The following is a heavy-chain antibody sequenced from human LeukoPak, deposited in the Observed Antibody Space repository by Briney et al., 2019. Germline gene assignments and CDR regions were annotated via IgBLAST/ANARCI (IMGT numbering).Heavy chain of an antibody. CDR1: GYTFTGYF. Sequence: ASVKVSCKASGYTFTGYFMHWVRQAPGLGLEWMGIINPSGGSTSYAQKFQGRVTMTRDTSTSTVYMELSSLRSEDTAVYYCARGLRITMIVVVQHFDYWGQGTLVTVSS. CDR2: INPSGGST. V-gene: IGHV1-46*01. CDR3: ARGLRITMIVVVQHFDY. J-gene: IGHJ4*02. D-gene: IGHD3-22*01.